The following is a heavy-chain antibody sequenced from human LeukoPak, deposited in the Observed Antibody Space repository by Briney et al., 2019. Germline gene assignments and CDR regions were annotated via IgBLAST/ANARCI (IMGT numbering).Heavy chain of an antibody. D-gene: IGHD3-10*01. CDR1: GYTFTGYY. CDR2: INPNSGGT. CDR3: ARVQSHVLLWFGELLTPGGYYFDY. V-gene: IGHV1-2*02. J-gene: IGHJ4*02. Sequence: AASVTVSCKASGYTFTGYYMHWVRQPPGQGLEWVGWINPNSGGTNYAQKFQGRVTMNRDTSISTAYMELSRLRSDDTAVYYCARVQSHVLLWFGELLTPGGYYFDYWGQGTLVTVSS.